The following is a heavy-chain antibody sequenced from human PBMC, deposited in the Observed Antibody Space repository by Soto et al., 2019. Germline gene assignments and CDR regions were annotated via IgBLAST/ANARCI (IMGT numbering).Heavy chain of an antibody. CDR2: IFPMFDVP. J-gene: IGHJ4*02. D-gene: IGHD3-16*02. CDR1: GGTFNTYA. CDR3: ARSVGSGGVIGGFDY. Sequence: QVQLVQSGPEMKKPGSAVKVSCKASGGTFNTYAMNWVRQVPGQGLEWMGGIFPMFDVPRYAQKFQVRVTITLDESSTTAYMDLSSLRFDDTAVYYCARSVGSGGVIGGFDYWGQGTLVSV. V-gene: IGHV1-69*19.